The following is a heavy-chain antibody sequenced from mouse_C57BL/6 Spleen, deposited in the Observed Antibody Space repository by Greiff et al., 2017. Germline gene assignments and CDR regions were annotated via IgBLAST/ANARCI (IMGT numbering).Heavy chain of an antibody. CDR1: GYTFTSYW. D-gene: IGHD1-1*01. CDR3: LITTVVEGFDY. V-gene: IGHV1-50*01. J-gene: IGHJ2*01. CDR2: IDPSDSYT. Sequence: QVQLQQPGAELVKPGASVKLSCKASGYTFTSYWMQWVKQRPGQGLEWIGEIDPSDSYTNYNQKFKGKATLTVDTTSSTAYMQLSSLTSEDSAVYYCLITTVVEGFDYWGQGTTLTVSS.